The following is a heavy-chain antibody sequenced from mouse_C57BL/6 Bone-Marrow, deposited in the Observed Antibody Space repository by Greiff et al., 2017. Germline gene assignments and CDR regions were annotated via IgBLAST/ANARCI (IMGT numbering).Heavy chain of an antibody. D-gene: IGHD1-1*01. Sequence: QVQLQQPGAELVKPGASVKLSCKASGYTFTSYWMHWVKQRPGQGLEWIGMIHPNSGSTNYNEKFKSKATLTVDKSSSTAYMQLSSLTSEDSAVYYCARWDYYGSTWYVDVWGTGTTVTVSS. J-gene: IGHJ1*03. V-gene: IGHV1-64*01. CDR1: GYTFTSYW. CDR2: IHPNSGST. CDR3: ARWDYYGSTWYVDV.